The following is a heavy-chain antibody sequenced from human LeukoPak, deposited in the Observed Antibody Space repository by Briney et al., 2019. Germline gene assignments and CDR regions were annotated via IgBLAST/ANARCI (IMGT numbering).Heavy chain of an antibody. Sequence: SETLSLTCTVSGGSISSHYWSWIRQPPGKGLEWIGYIYYSGSTNYNPSLKSRVTISVDTSKNQFSLKLSSVTAADTAVYYCARTNYYDSSGYRYYYYYYYMDVGGKGTTVTVS. CDR3: ARTNYYDSSGYRYYYYYYYMDV. D-gene: IGHD3-22*01. CDR1: GGSISSHY. J-gene: IGHJ6*03. V-gene: IGHV4-59*11. CDR2: IYYSGST.